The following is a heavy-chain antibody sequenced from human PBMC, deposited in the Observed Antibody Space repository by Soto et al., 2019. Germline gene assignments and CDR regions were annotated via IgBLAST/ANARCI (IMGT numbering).Heavy chain of an antibody. J-gene: IGHJ2*01. CDR2: ISYDGSNK. Sequence: GGSLRLSCAASGFTFSSYSMHWVRQAPGKGLEWVAVISYDGSNKYYTDSVKGRFTISRDNSKNTLYLQMNSLRAEDTAVYYCARDLARGSHRYFDLWGRGTLVTVSS. CDR1: GFTFSSYS. V-gene: IGHV3-30-3*01. CDR3: ARDLARGSHRYFDL. D-gene: IGHD1-26*01.